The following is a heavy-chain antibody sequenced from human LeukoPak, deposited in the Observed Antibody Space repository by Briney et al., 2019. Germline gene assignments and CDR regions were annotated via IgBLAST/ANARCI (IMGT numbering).Heavy chain of an antibody. V-gene: IGHV4-30-4*01. CDR1: GGSISSGDYY. D-gene: IGHD3-22*01. CDR3: ARDHGYDSSGGYFDY. CDR2: IYYSGST. J-gene: IGHJ4*02. Sequence: PSETLSLTCTVSGGSISSGDYYWSWIRQPPGKGLEWIGYIYYSGSTYYNLSLKSRVTISVDTSKNQFSLKLSSVTAADTAVYYCARDHGYDSSGGYFDYWGQGTLVTVSS.